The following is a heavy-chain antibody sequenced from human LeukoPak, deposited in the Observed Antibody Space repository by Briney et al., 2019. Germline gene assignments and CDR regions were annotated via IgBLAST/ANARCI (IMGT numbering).Heavy chain of an antibody. D-gene: IGHD3-22*01. CDR1: GFTFSSYA. Sequence: GGSLRLSCAASGFTFSSYAMSWVRQAPGKGLEWVSAISGSGGSTYYADSVKGRFTISRDNSKNTLYLQMNSLRAEDTAVYYCASSLRRITMIVVVITRLPAAFDIWGQGTRVTVSS. V-gene: IGHV3-23*01. CDR2: ISGSGGST. CDR3: ASSLRRITMIVVVITRLPAAFDI. J-gene: IGHJ3*02.